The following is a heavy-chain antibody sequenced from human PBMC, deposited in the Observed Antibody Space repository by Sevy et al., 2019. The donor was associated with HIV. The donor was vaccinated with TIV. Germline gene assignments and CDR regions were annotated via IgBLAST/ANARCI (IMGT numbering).Heavy chain of an antibody. Sequence: ASVKVSCRASGFTFTHSDITWIRQAPGQGLEWMGLMNPSTGHTAYAPNSRGIVTMTRDTSISTAYMELSSLRFDDTAVYYCARVSPCGGACYYFDIWGQGTRVTVSS. CDR1: GFTFTHSD. D-gene: IGHD2-21*02. J-gene: IGHJ4*02. CDR2: MNPSTGHT. CDR3: ARVSPCGGACYYFDI. V-gene: IGHV1-8*01.